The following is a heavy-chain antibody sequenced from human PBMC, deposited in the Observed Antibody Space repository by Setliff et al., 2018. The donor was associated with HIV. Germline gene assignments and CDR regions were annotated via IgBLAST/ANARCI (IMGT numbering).Heavy chain of an antibody. CDR3: AKAVAQQFVSFFDH. J-gene: IGHJ4*02. CDR1: GFTFSNAW. Sequence: PGGSLRLSCAASGFTFSNAWMNWVRQAPGKGLEWVAVIWYDGSNKYYADSVKGRFTISRDNSKNTLYLQMNSLRAEDTAVYYCAKAVAQQFVSFFDHWGQGTLVTVSS. V-gene: IGHV3-33*06. D-gene: IGHD6-6*01. CDR2: IWYDGSNK.